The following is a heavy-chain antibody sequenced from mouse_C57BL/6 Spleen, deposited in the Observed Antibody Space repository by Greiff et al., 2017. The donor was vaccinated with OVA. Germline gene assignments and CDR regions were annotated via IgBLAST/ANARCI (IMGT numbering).Heavy chain of an antibody. Sequence: QVQLQQSGPGLVQPSQSLSITCTVSGFSLTSYGVHWVRQSPGKGLEWLGVIWSGGSTDYNAAFISRLSISKDNSKSQVFFKMNSLQADDTAIYYCARGAPYLYYFDYWGQGTTLTVSS. J-gene: IGHJ2*01. D-gene: IGHD1-1*01. CDR1: GFSLTSYG. CDR2: IWSGGST. V-gene: IGHV2-2*01. CDR3: ARGAPYLYYFDY.